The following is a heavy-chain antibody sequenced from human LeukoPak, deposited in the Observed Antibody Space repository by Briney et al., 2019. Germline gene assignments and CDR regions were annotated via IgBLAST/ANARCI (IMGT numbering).Heavy chain of an antibody. D-gene: IGHD3-22*01. J-gene: IGHJ5*02. V-gene: IGHV4-39*07. CDR1: GGSISSSSYY. Sequence: SETLSLTCTVSGGSISSSSYYWGWIRQPPGKGLEWIGSIYYSGSTYYNPSLKSRVTISVDTSKNQFSLKLSSVTAADTAVYYCARGATMIVVVRPAWFDPWGQGTLVTVSS. CDR2: IYYSGST. CDR3: ARGATMIVVVRPAWFDP.